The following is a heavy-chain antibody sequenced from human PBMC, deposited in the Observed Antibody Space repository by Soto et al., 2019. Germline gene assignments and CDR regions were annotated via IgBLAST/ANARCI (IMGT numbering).Heavy chain of an antibody. D-gene: IGHD6-19*01. CDR2: ISSSSSYI. V-gene: IGHV3-21*01. CDR3: ARIEAVAGTGVGFDY. CDR1: GFTFSSYS. J-gene: IGHJ4*02. Sequence: PGGSLRLSCAASGFTFSSYSMNWVRQAPGKGLEWVSSISSSSSYIYYADSVKGRFTISRDNAKNSLYLQMNSLGAEDTAVYYCARIEAVAGTGVGFDYWGQGTLVTVSS.